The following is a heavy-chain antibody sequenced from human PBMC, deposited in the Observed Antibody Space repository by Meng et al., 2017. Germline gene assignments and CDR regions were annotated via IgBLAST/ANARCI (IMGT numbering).Heavy chain of an antibody. Sequence: VQMVQSGRKGKKPGASVKLTGKPSGYTFAAYWIHWLRQAPGQGLAWMRRNDPNNEHTKNVQSFQGRVTMTSDTSISTVDMELNGLRSDVTAVYYCARDEDISAAGKLFGDYWGQGTLVTVSS. CDR1: GYTFAAYW. D-gene: IGHD6-13*01. CDR2: NDPNNEHT. V-gene: IGHV1-2*06. J-gene: IGHJ4*02. CDR3: ARDEDISAAGKLFGDY.